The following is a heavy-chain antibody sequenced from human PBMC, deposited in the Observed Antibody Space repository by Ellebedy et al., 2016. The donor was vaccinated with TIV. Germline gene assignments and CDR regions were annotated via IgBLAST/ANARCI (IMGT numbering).Heavy chain of an antibody. CDR1: GYTFTGYY. V-gene: IGHV1-2*02. J-gene: IGHJ4*02. D-gene: IGHD2-2*01. Sequence: ASVKVSCXASGYTFTGYYMHWVRQAPGQGLEWMGWINPNSGGTNYAQKFQGRVTMTRDTSISTAYMELSRLRSDDTAVYYCARLLSYCSSTSCHPRWGQGTLVTVSS. CDR2: INPNSGGT. CDR3: ARLLSYCSSTSCHPR.